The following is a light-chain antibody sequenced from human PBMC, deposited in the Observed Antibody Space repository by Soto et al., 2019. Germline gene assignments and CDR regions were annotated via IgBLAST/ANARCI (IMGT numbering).Light chain of an antibody. V-gene: IGKV1-17*01. CDR2: AES. CDR3: QKSYSNPWT. J-gene: IGKJ1*01. Sequence: DIQMTQSPSTLSASVGDRVTITCRASQAIRNDLGWYQQKPAKAPKRMIYAESNLQSGVTSRFSGSGSGTEFTLTFRSLQPEEFATYYCQKSYSNPWTFGQGTKGDIK. CDR1: QAIRND.